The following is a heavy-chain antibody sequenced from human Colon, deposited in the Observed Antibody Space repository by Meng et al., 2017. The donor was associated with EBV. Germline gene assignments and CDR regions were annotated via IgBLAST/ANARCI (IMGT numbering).Heavy chain of an antibody. CDR1: GDAVATGRYY. CDR2: IYYIGGT. Sequence: VQLQEAGPGLVKPSDTLSLTCAGSGDAVATGRYYWSSIRQPPGKGLEWIAYIYYIGGTNYNPSLKSRLTTSLDSSKNQFSLSPGSVAVADTAVYYCARVSGRSFDPWGQGTLVTVSS. V-gene: IGHV4-61*01. D-gene: IGHD3-10*01. CDR3: ARVSGRSFDP. J-gene: IGHJ5*02.